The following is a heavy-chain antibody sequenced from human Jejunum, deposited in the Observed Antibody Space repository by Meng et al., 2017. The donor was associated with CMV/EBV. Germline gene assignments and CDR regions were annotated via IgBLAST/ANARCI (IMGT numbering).Heavy chain of an antibody. Sequence: SCAASGFTFSTYWMTWVRQAPGKGLEGVANIKQDGSEKYYVDSVKGRFTISRDNAKNSLFLQMNSLRAEDTAMYYCARNARGSGYWGQGTLVTVSS. CDR2: IKQDGSEK. J-gene: IGHJ4*02. D-gene: IGHD3-10*01. CDR1: GFTFSTYW. V-gene: IGHV3-7*01. CDR3: ARNARGSGY.